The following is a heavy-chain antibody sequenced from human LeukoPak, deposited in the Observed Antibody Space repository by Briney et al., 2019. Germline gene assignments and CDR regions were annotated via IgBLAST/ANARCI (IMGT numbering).Heavy chain of an antibody. CDR3: ARPYCGGDCYSFAFDI. D-gene: IGHD2-21*01. CDR2: ISSSSSYI. CDR1: GFTFSSYS. Sequence: GGSLRLSCAASGFTFSSYSMNWVRQAPGKGLEWVSSISSSSSYIYYADSVKGRFTISRDNSKNTLYLQMNSLRAEDTAVYYCARPYCGGDCYSFAFDIWGQGTMVTVSS. J-gene: IGHJ3*02. V-gene: IGHV3-21*01.